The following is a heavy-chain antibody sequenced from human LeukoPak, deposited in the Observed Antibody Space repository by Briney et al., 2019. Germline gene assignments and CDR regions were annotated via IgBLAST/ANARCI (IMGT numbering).Heavy chain of an antibody. D-gene: IGHD3-10*01. J-gene: IGHJ3*02. Sequence: PGGSLRLSCAASGFTFSSYGMHWVRQAPGKGLEWVAVIWYGGSNKYYADSVKDRFTISRDNSKNTLYLQMNSLRAEDTAVYYCAKSYYYGSGSYRGDAFDIWGQGTMVTVSS. V-gene: IGHV3-33*08. CDR3: AKSYYYGSGSYRGDAFDI. CDR2: IWYGGSNK. CDR1: GFTFSSYG.